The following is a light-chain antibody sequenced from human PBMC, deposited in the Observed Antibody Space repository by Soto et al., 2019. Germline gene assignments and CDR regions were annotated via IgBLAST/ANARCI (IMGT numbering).Light chain of an antibody. CDR3: QQYGSSLPLT. Sequence: EIVLTQSPGTLSLSPGERATLSCRASQSVSSSYLAWYQQKPGQAPRLLIYGASSRATGIPDRFSGSGSGTAFIITISRLEPEDFAVYYCQQYGSSLPLTFGGGTKVEIK. CDR1: QSVSSSY. J-gene: IGKJ4*01. CDR2: GAS. V-gene: IGKV3-20*01.